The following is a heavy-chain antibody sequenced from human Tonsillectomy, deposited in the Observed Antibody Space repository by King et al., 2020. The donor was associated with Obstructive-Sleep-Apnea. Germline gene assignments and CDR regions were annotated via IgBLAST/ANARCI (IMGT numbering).Heavy chain of an antibody. CDR1: GGSINTYY. Sequence: QLQESGPGLVKPSETLSLTCTVSGGSINTYYWSWIRQPPRRGLEWIGYIYYSGSTNHNPPLKSRVTISVETSKNPFSLMLNSVTAADTAVYYCARTSSGSYSNWFDPWGQGTLVAVSS. D-gene: IGHD3-10*01. V-gene: IGHV4-59*01. J-gene: IGHJ5*02. CDR3: ARTSSGSYSNWFDP. CDR2: IYYSGST.